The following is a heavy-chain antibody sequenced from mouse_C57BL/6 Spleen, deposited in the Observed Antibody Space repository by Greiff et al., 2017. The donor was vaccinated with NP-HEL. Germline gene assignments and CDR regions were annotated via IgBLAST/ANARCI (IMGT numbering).Heavy chain of an antibody. Sequence: QVQLQQPGAELVMPGASVKLSCKASGYTFTSYWMHWVKQRPGQGLEWIGEIDPSDSYTNYNRKFTGKSTLTVDKSSSTAYMQLSSLTSEDSAVYYCARGGNFYFDYWGQGTTLTVSS. V-gene: IGHV1-69*01. J-gene: IGHJ2*01. CDR2: IDPSDSYT. CDR3: ARGGNFYFDY. CDR1: GYTFTSYW.